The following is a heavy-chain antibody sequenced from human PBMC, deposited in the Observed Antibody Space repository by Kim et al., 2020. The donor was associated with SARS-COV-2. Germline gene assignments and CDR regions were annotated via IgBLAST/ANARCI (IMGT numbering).Heavy chain of an antibody. J-gene: IGHJ3*02. CDR2: IYYSGST. V-gene: IGHV4-59*08. CDR3: ARHGPGIAAAGRDLKDLDAFDI. D-gene: IGHD6-13*01. Sequence: SETLSLTCTVSGGSISSYYWSWIRQPPGKGLEWIGYIYYSGSTNYNPSLKSRVTISVDTSKNQFSLKLSSVTAADTAVYYCARHGPGIAAAGRDLKDLDAFDIWGQGTMVTVSS. CDR1: GGSISSYY.